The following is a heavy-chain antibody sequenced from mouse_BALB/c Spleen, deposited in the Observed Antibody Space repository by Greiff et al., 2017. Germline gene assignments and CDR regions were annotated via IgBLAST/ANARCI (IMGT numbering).Heavy chain of an antibody. CDR2: IRLKSDNYAT. V-gene: IGHV6-6*02. J-gene: IGHJ4*01. CDR1: GFTFSSYW. Sequence: EVMLVESGGGLVQPGGSMKLSCVASGFTFSSYWMSWVRQSPEKGLEWVAEIRLKSDNYATHYAESVKGKFTISRDDSKSRLYLQMNSLRAEDTGIYYCTKYGNYDAMDYWGQGTSVTVSS. D-gene: IGHD2-10*02. CDR3: TKYGNYDAMDY.